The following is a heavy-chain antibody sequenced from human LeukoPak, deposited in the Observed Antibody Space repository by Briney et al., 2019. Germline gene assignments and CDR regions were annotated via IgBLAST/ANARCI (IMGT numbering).Heavy chain of an antibody. Sequence: ASVKVSCKASGYTSVDYGIGWVRQAPGQGLEWMGWISGHNDDTKYAQKFQDRVTLSTDTSTTTAYMELRSLRSDDTAVYYCAKDGGPAMVTNWDYYGMDVWGKGTTVIVSS. CDR2: ISGHNDDT. CDR3: AKDGGPAMVTNWDYYGMDV. V-gene: IGHV1-18*01. D-gene: IGHD5-18*01. J-gene: IGHJ6*04. CDR1: GYTSVDYG.